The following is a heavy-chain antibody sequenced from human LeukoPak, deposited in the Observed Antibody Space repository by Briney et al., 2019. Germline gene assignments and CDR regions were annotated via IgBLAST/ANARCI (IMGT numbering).Heavy chain of an antibody. Sequence: SETLSLTCTVSGGSISSRSYSWGWIRQPPGKGLEWIGTMYYSGITYYNPSLKSRVTISVDTPKNQFSLKLSSVTAADTAVYYCARVERFSLWSDEGAFDIWGQGTKVTVSS. CDR3: ARVERFSLWSDEGAFDI. CDR1: GGSISSRSYS. CDR2: MYYSGIT. J-gene: IGHJ3*02. D-gene: IGHD3-3*01. V-gene: IGHV4-39*07.